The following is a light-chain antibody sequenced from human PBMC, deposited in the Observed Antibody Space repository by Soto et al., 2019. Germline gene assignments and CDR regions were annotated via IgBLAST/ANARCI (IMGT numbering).Light chain of an antibody. V-gene: IGLV2-14*03. CDR3: NSYTISNTPPV. J-gene: IGLJ1*01. Sequence: QSVLTQPASVSGSPGQSITISCTGASGDFGGYNYVSWYQQHPGKAPQLLIYGVTNRPSGVSNRFSGSKSGNTASLTISGLQADDEAEYYCNSYTISNTPPVCGTGTKVTVL. CDR2: GVT. CDR1: SGDFGGYNY.